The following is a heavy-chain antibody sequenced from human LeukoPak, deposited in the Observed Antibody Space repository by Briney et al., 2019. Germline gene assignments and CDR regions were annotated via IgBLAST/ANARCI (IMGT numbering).Heavy chain of an antibody. D-gene: IGHD1-26*01. CDR2: IKSKTNGGTT. Sequence: PGGSLRLSCAASGFTLSDAWMTWLRQAPGKELEWVGLIKSKTNGGTTHYAAPVKGRFTLSRDDSKSTLFLQMNSLKTEDTAVYYCAREVSGAHPYWGQGTLVTISS. J-gene: IGHJ4*02. V-gene: IGHV3-15*01. CDR1: GFTLSDAW. CDR3: AREVSGAHPY.